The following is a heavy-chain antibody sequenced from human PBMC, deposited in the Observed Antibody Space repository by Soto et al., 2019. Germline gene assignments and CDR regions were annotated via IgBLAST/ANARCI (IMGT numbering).Heavy chain of an antibody. D-gene: IGHD2-21*02. Sequence: SETLSLTCAVYGGSFRGYSWTWIRQPPGKRLEWIGEINHTGSTNYNPSLKSRVTISVDTSKNQFSLKVSSVTAADTAVYYCARRRVMTLWFDPWGQGTLVTVS. CDR3: ARRRVMTLWFDP. CDR1: GGSFRGYS. V-gene: IGHV4-34*01. CDR2: INHTGST. J-gene: IGHJ5*02.